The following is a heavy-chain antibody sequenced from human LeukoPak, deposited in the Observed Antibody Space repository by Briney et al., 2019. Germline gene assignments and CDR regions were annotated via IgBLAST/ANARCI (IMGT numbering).Heavy chain of an antibody. CDR3: TTWVGAHFDF. V-gene: IGHV3-23*01. D-gene: IGHD1-26*01. CDR2: IDGPTFRT. CDR1: GFTFSNYA. Sequence: PGESLRLSCAAFGFTFSNYAVHWARQAPGKGLEWVSTIDGPTFRTHYAESVMGRFTISRDNSKNTLYLQMNSLRAEDAAVYFCTTWVGAHFDFWGQGTLVTVSS. J-gene: IGHJ4*02.